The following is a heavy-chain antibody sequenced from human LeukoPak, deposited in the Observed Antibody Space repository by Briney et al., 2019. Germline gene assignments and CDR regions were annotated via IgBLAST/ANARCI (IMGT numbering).Heavy chain of an antibody. D-gene: IGHD5-24*01. CDR3: ARQSREGYNYLHY. J-gene: IGHJ4*02. V-gene: IGHV4-59*08. CDR2: IFYSGST. CDR1: SGSISTYY. Sequence: PSETLSLTCTVSSGSISTYYWSWIRQPPGKGLEWIGYIFYSGSTSYNPSLKSRVTISLDTSKNQFSLTLSSVTAADTAVYYCARQSREGYNYLHYWGQGTLVTVSS.